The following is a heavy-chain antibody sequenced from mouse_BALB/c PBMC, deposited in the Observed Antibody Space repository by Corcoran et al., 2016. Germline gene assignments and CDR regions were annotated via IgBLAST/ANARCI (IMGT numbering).Heavy chain of an antibody. V-gene: IGHV9-3-1*01. J-gene: IGHJ4*01. CDR2: INTYTGEP. D-gene: IGHD1-1*01. CDR3: AITTEVADYYVMDY. CDR1: GYTFTNYG. Sequence: QIQLVQSGPELKKPGETVKISCKASGYTFTNYGMNWVKQAPGKGLKWMGWINTYTGEPTYADDFKGRFAFSLETSASTAYLQINNLKNEDTATYFCAITTEVADYYVMDYWGQGTSVIVSS.